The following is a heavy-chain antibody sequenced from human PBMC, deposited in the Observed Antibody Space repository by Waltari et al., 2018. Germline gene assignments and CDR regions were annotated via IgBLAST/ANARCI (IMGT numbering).Heavy chain of an antibody. CDR2: ISSSSSYI. CDR1: GFTFSSYS. Sequence: EVQLVESGGGLVKPGGSLRLSCAASGFTFSSYSMNWVRQAPGKGLEWVSSISSSSSYIYYADSVKGRFTISRDNAKNSLYLQMNSLRAEDTAVYYCARDSIAVAQNDAFDIWGQGTMVTVSS. V-gene: IGHV3-21*01. CDR3: ARDSIAVAQNDAFDI. J-gene: IGHJ3*02. D-gene: IGHD6-19*01.